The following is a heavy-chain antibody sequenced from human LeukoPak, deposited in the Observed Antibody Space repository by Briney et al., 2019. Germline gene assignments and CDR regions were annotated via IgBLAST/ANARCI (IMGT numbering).Heavy chain of an antibody. V-gene: IGHV4-34*01. D-gene: IGHD3-10*01. CDR3: ARENYYGSGSP. CDR2: INHSGST. J-gene: IGHJ5*02. CDR1: GGSFSGYY. Sequence: SETLSLTCAVYGGSFSGYYWSWIRQPPGKGLEWIGEINHSGSTNYNPSLKSRVTMSVDTSKNQFSLKLSSVTAADTAVYYCARENYYGSGSPWGQGTLVTVSS.